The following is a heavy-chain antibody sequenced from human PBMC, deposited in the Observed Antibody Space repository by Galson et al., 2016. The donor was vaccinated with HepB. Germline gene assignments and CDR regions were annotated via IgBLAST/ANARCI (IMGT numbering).Heavy chain of an antibody. CDR1: GFTFSSYA. Sequence: SLRLSCAASGFTFSSYAMSWVRQAPGKGLEWVSAISGNGDTTYYADSVKGRFTIPRDKSKNTLYLQMNSLRAEDTAVYYCARGGYCGNGYCYSFDYWGQGTQVTVSS. V-gene: IGHV3-23*01. CDR2: ISGNGDTT. D-gene: IGHD2-8*01. CDR3: ARGGYCGNGYCYSFDY. J-gene: IGHJ4*02.